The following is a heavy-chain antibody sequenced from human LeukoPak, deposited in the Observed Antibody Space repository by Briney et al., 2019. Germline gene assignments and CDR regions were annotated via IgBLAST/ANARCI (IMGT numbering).Heavy chain of an antibody. V-gene: IGHV3-23*01. Sequence: GGSLRLSCAVSGFIFSSSAMSWVRQAPGKGLEWVSAIIGGGDDTSYADSARGRFTVSRDNSKNTLYLQMNSLRAEDTAVYYCAKDSRESSGHFPYYYYYHYGLDVWGQGTTVTVSS. CDR1: GFIFSSSA. CDR2: IIGGGDDT. D-gene: IGHD3-22*01. J-gene: IGHJ6*02. CDR3: AKDSRESSGHFPYYYYYHYGLDV.